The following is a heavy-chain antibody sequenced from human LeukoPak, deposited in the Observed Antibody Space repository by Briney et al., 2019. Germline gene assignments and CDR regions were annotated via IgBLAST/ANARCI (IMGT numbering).Heavy chain of an antibody. CDR2: ISYDGSNK. D-gene: IGHD6-13*01. CDR1: GFTFSSYA. CDR3: ARGGYGSSWFYYYYGMDV. J-gene: IGHJ6*02. Sequence: GGSLRLSCAASGFTFSSYAMHWVRQAPGKGLEWVAVISYDGSNKYYADSVKGRFTTSRDNSKNTLYLQMNSLRAEDTAVYYCARGGYGSSWFYYYYGMDVWGQGTTVTVSS. V-gene: IGHV3-30-3*01.